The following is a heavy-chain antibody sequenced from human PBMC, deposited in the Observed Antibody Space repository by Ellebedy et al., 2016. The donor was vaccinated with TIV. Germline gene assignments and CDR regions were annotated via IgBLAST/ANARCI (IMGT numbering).Heavy chain of an antibody. CDR3: ARLNWGRFAFDF. V-gene: IGHV3-7*01. CDR2: IKQDGSEG. Sequence: GESLKISXVVSAFTFSNYWMTWVRQAPGKGLEWVANIKQDGSEGYYVDSVKGRFTISKDNAKNSLYLHLSSLRPEDTAVYYCARLNWGRFAFDFWGQGTLVTVSS. CDR1: AFTFSNYW. J-gene: IGHJ5*01. D-gene: IGHD7-27*01.